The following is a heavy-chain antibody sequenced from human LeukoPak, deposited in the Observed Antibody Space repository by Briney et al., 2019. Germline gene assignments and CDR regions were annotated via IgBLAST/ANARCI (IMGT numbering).Heavy chain of an antibody. J-gene: IGHJ4*02. Sequence: SVKVSCKASGYTFTGYYMHWVRQAPGQGLEWMGGIIPIFGTANYAQKFQGRVTITTDESTSTAYMELSSLRSEDTAVYYCASRYSSSEHFDYWGQGTLVTVSS. CDR3: ASRYSSSEHFDY. CDR2: IIPIFGTA. CDR1: GYTFTGYY. V-gene: IGHV1-69*05. D-gene: IGHD6-6*01.